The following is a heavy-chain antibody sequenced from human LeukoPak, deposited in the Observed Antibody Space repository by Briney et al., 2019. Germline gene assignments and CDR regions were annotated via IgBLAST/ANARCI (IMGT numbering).Heavy chain of an antibody. J-gene: IGHJ4*02. CDR3: ALTYYFDRRGYSYFDY. V-gene: IGHV3-53*01. CDR1: GFSVDSNY. D-gene: IGHD3-22*01. CDR2: IFSGDST. Sequence: ASLRLSCEVSGFSVDSNYMTWVRQVPGRGLEWVALIFSGDSTDYPDSVKGRFTISRDKSKNTLHLQMDSLRPEDTAMYYCALTYYFDRRGYSYFDYWGQGAQVTVSS.